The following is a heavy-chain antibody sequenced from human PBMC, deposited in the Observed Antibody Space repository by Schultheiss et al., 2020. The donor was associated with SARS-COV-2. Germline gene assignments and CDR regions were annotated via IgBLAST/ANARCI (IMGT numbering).Heavy chain of an antibody. D-gene: IGHD3-22*01. J-gene: IGHJ4*02. Sequence: ASVKVSCKASGYTFTSYGISWVRQAPGQGLEWMGWISAYNGNTNYAQKLQGRVTMTTDTSTSTAYMELRSLRSDDTAVYYCARGGYYYDSSGRLDYWGQGSLVTVSS. V-gene: IGHV1-18*01. CDR3: ARGGYYYDSSGRLDY. CDR2: ISAYNGNT. CDR1: GYTFTSYG.